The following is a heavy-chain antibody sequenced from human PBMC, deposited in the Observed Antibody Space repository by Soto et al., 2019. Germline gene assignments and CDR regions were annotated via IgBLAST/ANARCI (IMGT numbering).Heavy chain of an antibody. CDR2: INHSGST. D-gene: IGHD3-10*01. Sequence: PSETLSLTCAVYGGSFSSYYWSWIRQPPGKGLEWIGEINHSGSTNYNPSLKSRVTISVDRSKNQFSLKLSSVTAADTAVYYCARKVGRITMVRGRGWYFDLWGRGTLVT. J-gene: IGHJ2*01. V-gene: IGHV4-34*01. CDR1: GGSFSSYY. CDR3: ARKVGRITMVRGRGWYFDL.